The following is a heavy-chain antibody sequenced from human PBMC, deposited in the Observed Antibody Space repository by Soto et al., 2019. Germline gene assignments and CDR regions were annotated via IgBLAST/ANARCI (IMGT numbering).Heavy chain of an antibody. CDR1: GGSFSGYY. CDR2: INHSGST. J-gene: IGHJ3*02. Sequence: SETLSLTCAVYGGSFSGYYWSWIRQPPGKGLEWIGEINHSGSTNYNPSLKSRVTISVDTSKNQFSLKLSSVTAADTAVYYCARTPDIVLMVYAIRRAFDIWGQGTMVTVSS. CDR3: ARTPDIVLMVYAIRRAFDI. V-gene: IGHV4-34*01. D-gene: IGHD2-8*01.